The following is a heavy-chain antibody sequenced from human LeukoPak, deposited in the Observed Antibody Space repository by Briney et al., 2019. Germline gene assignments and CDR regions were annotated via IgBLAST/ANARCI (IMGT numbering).Heavy chain of an antibody. J-gene: IGHJ4*02. D-gene: IGHD1-1*01. V-gene: IGHV3-69-1*02. CDR1: GFTFSDYY. Sequence: MPGGSLRLSCAASGFTFSDYYMSWVRLAPGKGLEWVSSISSSGTYIYYADSVKGRFTISRDYAKNSLYLQMNSLRAEDTAVYYCARKLTGTTYFDYWGQGTLVTVSS. CDR3: ARKLTGTTYFDY. CDR2: ISSSGTYI.